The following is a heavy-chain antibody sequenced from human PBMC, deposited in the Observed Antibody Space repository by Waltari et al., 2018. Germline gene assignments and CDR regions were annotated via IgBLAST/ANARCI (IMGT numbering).Heavy chain of an antibody. CDR1: GGTLSNYA. CDR2: IIPLVGVP. D-gene: IGHD2-15*01. V-gene: IGHV1-69*10. J-gene: IGHJ1*01. Sequence: QVQLVQSGAEVKKPGSSVKVSCKASGGTLSNYAFSWVRQAPGQGLEWMGGIIPLVGVPKYGQNLQGRVTITADKSTSTAYLELSSLRSEDTAVYYCARGPGGGWLLGAQYFQYWGQGTLVTVSS. CDR3: ARGPGGGWLLGAQYFQY.